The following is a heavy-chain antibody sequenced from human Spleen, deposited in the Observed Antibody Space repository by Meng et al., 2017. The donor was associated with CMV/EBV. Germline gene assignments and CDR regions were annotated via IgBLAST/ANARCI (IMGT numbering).Heavy chain of an antibody. CDR3: ARAYCSSTSCYIYRYYYYGMDV. Sequence: GESLKISCAASGFTFSSYSMNWVRQAPGKGLEWVSYISSSSSTIYYADSVKGRFTISRDNAKNSLYLQMNSLRAEDTAVYYCARAYCSSTSCYIYRYYYYGMDVWGQGTTVTVSS. D-gene: IGHD2-2*02. CDR1: GFTFSSYS. J-gene: IGHJ6*02. CDR2: ISSSSSTI. V-gene: IGHV3-48*04.